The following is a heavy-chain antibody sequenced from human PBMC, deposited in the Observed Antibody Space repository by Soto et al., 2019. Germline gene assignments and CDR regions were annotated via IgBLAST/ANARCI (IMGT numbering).Heavy chain of an antibody. J-gene: IGHJ6*03. V-gene: IGHV3-7*01. CDR3: AIVRAPRPGNLGYCTNGVCYDYYYMDV. CDR2: IKQDGREK. D-gene: IGHD2-8*01. CDR1: GFTFSSYW. Sequence: PVGSLRLSCAASGFTFSSYWMSWVRQAPGKGLEWVANIKQDGREKYYVESVKGRFTISRDYAKNSLYLQMNSLRAEDTAVYYFAIVRAPRPGNLGYCTNGVCYDYYYMDVWGKGT.